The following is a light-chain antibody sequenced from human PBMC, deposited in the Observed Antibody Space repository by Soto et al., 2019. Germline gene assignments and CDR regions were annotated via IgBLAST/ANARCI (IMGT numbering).Light chain of an antibody. V-gene: IGLV2-8*01. CDR3: CSYTVGGTVV. CDR2: EVT. CDR1: PTDVGGYDL. J-gene: IGLJ2*01. Sequence: QSALTQPPSASGSPGQSVTISCTGTPTDVGGYDLVSWYQQHPGKAPKVIIYEVTKRPSGVPDRFFGSKSGSTASLTVSGLQAEDEAVYYCCSYTVGGTVVLGGGTKLTVL.